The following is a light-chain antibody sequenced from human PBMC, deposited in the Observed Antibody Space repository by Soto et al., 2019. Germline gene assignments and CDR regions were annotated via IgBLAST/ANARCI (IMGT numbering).Light chain of an antibody. CDR1: SRDVGGYNY. CDR3: SSYADVYTYV. J-gene: IGLJ1*01. CDR2: DVN. V-gene: IGLV2-11*01. Sequence: QSVLTQPRSVSGSPGQSVAISCTGTSRDVGGYNYVSWYQQRPGRAPRLMIYDVNRRPSGVPDRFSGSKSGNTASLTISGLQFEDEADYYCSSYADVYTYVFGTGTKVTVL.